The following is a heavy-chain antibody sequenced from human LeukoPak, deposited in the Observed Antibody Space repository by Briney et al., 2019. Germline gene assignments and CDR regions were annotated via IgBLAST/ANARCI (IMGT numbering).Heavy chain of an antibody. CDR1: GGIFSNYG. CDR3: ARVGSSWYKDYYYYYMDV. D-gene: IGHD6-13*01. J-gene: IGHJ6*03. Sequence: SVKVSCKASGGIFSNYGTSWVRQAPGQGLEWMGGIIPIFGTANYAQKFQGRVTITTDESTSTAYMELSSLRSEDTAVYYCARVGSSWYKDYYYYYMDVWGKGTTVTVSS. V-gene: IGHV1-69*05. CDR2: IIPIFGTA.